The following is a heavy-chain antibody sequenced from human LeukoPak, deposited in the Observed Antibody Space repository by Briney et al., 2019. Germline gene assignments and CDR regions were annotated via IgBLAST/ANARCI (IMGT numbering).Heavy chain of an antibody. J-gene: IGHJ6*03. V-gene: IGHV1-8*03. D-gene: IGHD3/OR15-3a*01. CDR1: GYTFTSYD. CDR3: ARAPVWTGYYYYMDV. CDR2: MNPNSGNT. Sequence: ASVKVSCKASGYTFTSYDINWVRQATGQGLELRGWMNPNSGNTGYAQKFQGRVTINRNTSISTAYMELSSLRSEDTAVYYCARAPVWTGYYYYMDVWGKGTTVTVSS.